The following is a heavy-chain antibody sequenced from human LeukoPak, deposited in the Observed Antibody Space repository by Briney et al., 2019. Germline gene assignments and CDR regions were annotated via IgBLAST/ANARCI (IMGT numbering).Heavy chain of an antibody. J-gene: IGHJ5*02. D-gene: IGHD1-20*01. Sequence: GGSLRLSCAASGFTFRSYGMHWARQAPGKGLQWVSFIRYDGSSIYYEDSVKGRFTISRDNSKNTLYLQMNSLRFEDTAVYYCAKDYGISGTGGAWLDPWGRGTLVTVSS. V-gene: IGHV3-30*02. CDR2: IRYDGSSI. CDR3: AKDYGISGTGGAWLDP. CDR1: GFTFRSYG.